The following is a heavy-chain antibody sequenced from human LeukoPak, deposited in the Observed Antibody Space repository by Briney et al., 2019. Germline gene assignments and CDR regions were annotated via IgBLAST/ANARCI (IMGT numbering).Heavy chain of an antibody. CDR2: IYYSGST. CDR3: ASGRTVTSAFDI. CDR1: GGSISSGGYY. J-gene: IGHJ3*02. V-gene: IGHV4-61*08. D-gene: IGHD4-17*01. Sequence: SETLSLTCTVSGGSISSGGYYWSWIRQPPGKGLEWIGYIYYSGSTNYNPSLKSRVTISVDTSKNQFSLKLSSVTAADAAVYYCASGRTVTSAFDIWGQGTMVTVSS.